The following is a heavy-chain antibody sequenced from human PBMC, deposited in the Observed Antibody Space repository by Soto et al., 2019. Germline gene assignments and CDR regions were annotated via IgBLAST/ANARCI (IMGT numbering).Heavy chain of an antibody. D-gene: IGHD2-21*02. CDR2: FYYSGGA. CDR3: VRMPVGTNGSHGWFDP. Sequence: PSETLSLTCTVSGGSMSGYYWSWMRQPPGERLEWIGHFYYSGGANYNPSLRSRVTISADMSKNQISLSLRSMTAADTAVYYCVRMPVGTNGSHGWFDPWGEGTLVTVSS. V-gene: IGHV4-59*01. J-gene: IGHJ5*02. CDR1: GGSMSGYY.